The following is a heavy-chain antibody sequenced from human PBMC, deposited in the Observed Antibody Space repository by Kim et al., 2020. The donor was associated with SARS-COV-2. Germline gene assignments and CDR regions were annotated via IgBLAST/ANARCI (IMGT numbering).Heavy chain of an antibody. CDR2: IHSGGGT. D-gene: IGHD3-10*02. CDR1: GDPISGYF. J-gene: IGHJ6*02. CDR3: ARLKQLLPVQHDYYHALDG. V-gene: IGHV4-59*13. Sequence: SETLSLTCTVSGDPISGYFWAWIRKPPGKGLEWIGHIHSGGGTNYNPSLLSRVTMSVDTPRNQFSLRLSSVVTAYTAVYFCARLKQLLPVQHDYYHALDGWGPTTMVTVSS.